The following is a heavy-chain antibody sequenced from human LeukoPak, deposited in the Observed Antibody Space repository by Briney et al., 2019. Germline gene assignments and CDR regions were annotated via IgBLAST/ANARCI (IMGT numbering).Heavy chain of an antibody. CDR1: GGSFSGYY. CDR2: INHSGST. V-gene: IGHV4-34*01. CDR3: ARGLGDIVVVPAAINYFDY. Sequence: KPSETLSLTCAVYGGSFSGYYWSWIRQPPGKGLEWIGEINHSGSTNYNPSLKSRVTISVDTSKNQFSLKLSSVTAADTAVYYCARGLGDIVVVPAAINYFDYWGQGTLVTVSS. J-gene: IGHJ4*02. D-gene: IGHD2-2*01.